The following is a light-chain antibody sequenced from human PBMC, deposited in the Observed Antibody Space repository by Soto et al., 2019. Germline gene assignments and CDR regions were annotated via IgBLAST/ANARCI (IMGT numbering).Light chain of an antibody. CDR3: AAWDDSLKGVV. CDR2: LDN. Sequence: QSVLTQPPSASGTPGQRVTISCSGSSSNIGSAIVNWYQQLPGTAPKLLIYLDNQRPSGVPVRFSGSKSGTSASLAISGLQSEDEADYYCAAWDDSLKGVVFGGGTKLTVL. V-gene: IGLV1-44*01. J-gene: IGLJ3*02. CDR1: SSNIGSAI.